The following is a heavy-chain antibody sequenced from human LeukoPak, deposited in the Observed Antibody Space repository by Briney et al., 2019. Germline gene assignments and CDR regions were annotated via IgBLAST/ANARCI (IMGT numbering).Heavy chain of an antibody. CDR2: IYHSGST. V-gene: IGHV4-38-2*02. CDR3: ARAYGDHGIGDFDY. CDR1: GGSISSGYY. D-gene: IGHD4-17*01. Sequence: PSETLSLTCTVSGGSISSGYYWGWIRQPPGKGLEWIGSIYHSGSTYYNPSLKSRVTISVDTSKNQFSLKLSSVTAADTAVYYCARAYGDHGIGDFDYWGQGTLVTVSS. J-gene: IGHJ4*02.